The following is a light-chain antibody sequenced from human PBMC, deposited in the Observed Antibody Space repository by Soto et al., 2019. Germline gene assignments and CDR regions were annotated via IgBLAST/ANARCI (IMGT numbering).Light chain of an antibody. CDR1: SSDVGGYNY. CDR2: DVN. Sequence: QSALTQPASVSGSPGQSITISCTGTSSDVGGYNYVSWYQQYPGKAPKLLIYDVNNRPSGVSNRFSGSKSGNTASLTISGLQAEDEADYYCSSDISSSRVGFGGGTKLTVL. J-gene: IGLJ2*01. V-gene: IGLV2-14*01. CDR3: SSDISSSRVG.